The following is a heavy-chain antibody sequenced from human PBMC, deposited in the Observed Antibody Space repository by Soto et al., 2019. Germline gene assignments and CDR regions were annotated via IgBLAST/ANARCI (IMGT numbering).Heavy chain of an antibody. CDR2: ISSSSSTI. CDR1: GFTFSSYS. D-gene: IGHD2-2*01. V-gene: IGHV3-48*02. J-gene: IGHJ6*02. CDR3: ARRVVPAAIYLPGDYYYGMDV. Sequence: EVQLVESGGGLVQPGGSLRLSCAASGFTFSSYSMNWVRQAPGKGLEWVSYISSSSSTIYYADSVKGRFTISRDNAKNSLYLQMNSLRDEDTAVHYCARRVVPAAIYLPGDYYYGMDVWGQGTTVTVSS.